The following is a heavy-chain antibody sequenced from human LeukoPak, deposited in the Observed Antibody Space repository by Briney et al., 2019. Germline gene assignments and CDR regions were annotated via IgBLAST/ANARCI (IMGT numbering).Heavy chain of an antibody. J-gene: IGHJ4*02. CDR3: ARRKVGGSSTWYYLDY. CDR1: GFTVSSNY. D-gene: IGHD6-13*01. CDR2: LYSGGST. Sequence: GGSLRLSCAASGFTVSSNYMSWVRQAPGKGLECVSVLYSGGSTYYADSVKGRFTISRDNSKNTLYLQMNSLRAEDTAVYYCARRKVGGSSTWYYLDYWGQGTLVTVSS. V-gene: IGHV3-53*01.